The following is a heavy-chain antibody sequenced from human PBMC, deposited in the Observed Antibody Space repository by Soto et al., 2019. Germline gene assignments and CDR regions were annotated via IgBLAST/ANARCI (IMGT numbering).Heavy chain of an antibody. CDR2: FDPEDGET. J-gene: IGHJ6*02. CDR3: GGLAVTQYYYGMDV. Sequence: QVQLVQSGAEVKKPGASVKVSCKVSGYTLTELSMHWVRQAPGKGLEWMGGFDPEDGETIYAQKFQGRVTMTEDKSPDTAYMELSSLRSEDTAVYYCGGLAVTQYYYGMDVWGQGTTVTVSS. D-gene: IGHD2-21*02. CDR1: GYTLTELS. V-gene: IGHV1-24*01.